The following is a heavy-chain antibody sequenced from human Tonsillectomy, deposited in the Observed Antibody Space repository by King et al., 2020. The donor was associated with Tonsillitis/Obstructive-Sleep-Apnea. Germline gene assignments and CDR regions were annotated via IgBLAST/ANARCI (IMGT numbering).Heavy chain of an antibody. CDR1: GFTFSSYA. Sequence: VQLVESGGGVVQPGRSLRLSCAASGFTFSSYAMHWVRQAPGKGLEWVAVISYDGSNKYYADSVKGRFTISRDNSKNTLYLQMNSLRAEDTAVYYCARGMVRGVDAFDIWGQGTMVTVSS. J-gene: IGHJ3*02. CDR3: ARGMVRGVDAFDI. V-gene: IGHV3-30*04. CDR2: ISYDGSNK. D-gene: IGHD3-10*01.